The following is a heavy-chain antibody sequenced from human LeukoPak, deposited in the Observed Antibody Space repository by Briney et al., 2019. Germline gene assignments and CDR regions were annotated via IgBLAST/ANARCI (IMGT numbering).Heavy chain of an antibody. J-gene: IGHJ4*02. CDR2: IYYSGST. CDR1: GGSISSYY. Sequence: PSETLSLTCTVSGGSISSYYWSWVRQPPGKGLEWVGYIYYSGSTNYNPSLKSRVTISVDTSKNQFSLQLSSVTAADTAVYYCAGLTVTTLGLDYWGQGTLVTVSS. D-gene: IGHD4-17*01. V-gene: IGHV4-59*01. CDR3: AGLTVTTLGLDY.